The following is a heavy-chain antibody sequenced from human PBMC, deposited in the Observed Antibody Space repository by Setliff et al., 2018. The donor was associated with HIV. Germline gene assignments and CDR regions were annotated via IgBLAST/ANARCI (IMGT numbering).Heavy chain of an antibody. CDR3: ARAPAKKAGTGSDH. D-gene: IGHD6-19*01. CDR2: MNPNSGNT. J-gene: IGHJ4*02. V-gene: IGHV1-8*02. CDR1: GYTFTTYD. Sequence: ASVKVSCKASGYTFTTYDFRWVRQATGQGLEWMGWMNPNSGNTGYAQKLQGRLTMTRNTSISTAYMEVSSLRSEDTAVYYCARAPAKKAGTGSDHWGQGTLVTVSS.